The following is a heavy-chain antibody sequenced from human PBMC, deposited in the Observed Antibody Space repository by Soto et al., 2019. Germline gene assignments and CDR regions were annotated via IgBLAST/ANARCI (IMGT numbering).Heavy chain of an antibody. Sequence: QVQLQQWGAGLLKPSETLSLTCAVYGGSFSGYYWSWIRQPPGKGLEWSGEINHSGSTNYDPSLKSRVTLSVDTCKNQFSLKPSSVTAADAAVYYCARRRRTVWSLSPCYFDYWGQGTLVTVSS. D-gene: IGHD3-10*01. CDR2: INHSGST. CDR3: ARRRRTVWSLSPCYFDY. J-gene: IGHJ4*02. V-gene: IGHV4-34*01. CDR1: GGSFSGYY.